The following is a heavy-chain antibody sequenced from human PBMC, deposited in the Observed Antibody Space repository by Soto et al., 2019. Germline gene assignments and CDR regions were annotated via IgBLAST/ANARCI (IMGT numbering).Heavy chain of an antibody. CDR2: MNPNSGNT. CDR3: ARVCVWIAARDEGPYYYYYGMYG. Sequence: AAVKVSCKSSGYTFTSYDINWVRQATGQGLEWMGWMNPNSGNTGYAQKFQGRVTMTRNTSISTAYMELSSLRSEDTAVYYCARVCVWIAARDEGPYYYYYGMYGWGQGSTRTV. CDR1: GYTFTSYD. J-gene: IGHJ6*01. D-gene: IGHD6-6*01. V-gene: IGHV1-8*01.